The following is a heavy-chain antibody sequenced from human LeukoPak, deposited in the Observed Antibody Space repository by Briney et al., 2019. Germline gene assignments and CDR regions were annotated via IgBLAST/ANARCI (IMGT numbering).Heavy chain of an antibody. J-gene: IGHJ5*02. Sequence: GASVKVSCKASGYTFTGYYMHWVRQAPGQGLEWMGWINPNSGGTNYAQKFQGRVTMTRDTSISTAYMELSRLRSDDTAVYYCARGRGSYYVGWFDPWGQGTLVTVSS. D-gene: IGHD1-26*01. V-gene: IGHV1-2*02. CDR2: INPNSGGT. CDR1: GYTFTGYY. CDR3: ARGRGSYYVGWFDP.